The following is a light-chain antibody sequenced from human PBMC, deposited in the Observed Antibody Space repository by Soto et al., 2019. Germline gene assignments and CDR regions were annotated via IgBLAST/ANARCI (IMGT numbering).Light chain of an antibody. J-gene: IGLJ2*01. CDR3: QTWVTGMV. CDR2: INSDGSH. V-gene: IGLV4-69*01. CDR1: SGNSHYV. Sequence: QLVLTQSPSASASLGASVKLTCTLSSGNSHYVLAWHQQQTEKGPRYLMTINSDGSHNKGDGIPDRFSGSSSGAERYLTISSLQSEDEADYYCQTWVTGMVLGGGTKVTVL.